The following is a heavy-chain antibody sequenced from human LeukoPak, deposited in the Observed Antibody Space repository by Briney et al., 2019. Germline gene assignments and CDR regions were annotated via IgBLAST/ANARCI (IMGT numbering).Heavy chain of an antibody. D-gene: IGHD2-21*01. V-gene: IGHV1-2*02. CDR1: GYTFTGYY. J-gene: IGHJ4*02. CDR2: INPNSGGT. CDR3: ARGLPYCGGDCYYDY. Sequence: GASVKVSCKASGYTFTGYYMHWVRQAPGQGLEWMGWINPNSGGTNYAQKFQGRVTMTRDTSISTAYMELSRLRSDDTAVYYCARGLPYCGGDCYYDYWGQGTPVTVSS.